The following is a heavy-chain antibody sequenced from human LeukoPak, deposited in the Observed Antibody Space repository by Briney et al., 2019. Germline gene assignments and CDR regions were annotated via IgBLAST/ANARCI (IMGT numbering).Heavy chain of an antibody. J-gene: IGHJ6*02. Sequence: SETLSLTCTVSGGSVSSGSYYWSWIRQPPGKGLEWIGYIYYSGSTNYNPSLKSRVTISVDMSKNQFSLKLSSVTAADTAVYYCAREERIAVAGITPYGMDVWGQGTTVTVSS. CDR3: AREERIAVAGITPYGMDV. D-gene: IGHD6-19*01. V-gene: IGHV4-61*01. CDR2: IYYSGST. CDR1: GGSVSSGSYY.